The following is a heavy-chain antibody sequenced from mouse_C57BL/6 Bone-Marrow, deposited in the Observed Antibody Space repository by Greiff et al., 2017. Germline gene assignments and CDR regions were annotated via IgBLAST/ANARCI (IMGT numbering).Heavy chain of an antibody. D-gene: IGHD1-1*01. Sequence: EVQGVESVAELVRPGASVKLSCTASGFNITNTYMHWVKQRPEQGLEWIGRIDPANGNTKYAPKFQGKATITADTYSNTAYLQLSSPASEDTAIYYCASPVVAPHWYFDVWGTGTTVTVSS. CDR3: ASPVVAPHWYFDV. CDR2: IDPANGNT. CDR1: GFNITNTY. V-gene: IGHV14-3*01. J-gene: IGHJ1*03.